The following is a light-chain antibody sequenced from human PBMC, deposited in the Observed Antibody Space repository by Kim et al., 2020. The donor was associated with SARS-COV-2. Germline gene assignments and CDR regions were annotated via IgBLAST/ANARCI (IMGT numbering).Light chain of an antibody. J-gene: IGKJ1*01. V-gene: IGKV1-5*03. CDR1: QSISSW. Sequence: ASVADRVTITCRASQSISSWLAWYQQKPGKAPKLLIYKASSLESGVPSRFSGSGSGTEFTLTISSLQPDDFATYYCQQYNSYSSTFGQGTKVDIK. CDR2: KAS. CDR3: QQYNSYSST.